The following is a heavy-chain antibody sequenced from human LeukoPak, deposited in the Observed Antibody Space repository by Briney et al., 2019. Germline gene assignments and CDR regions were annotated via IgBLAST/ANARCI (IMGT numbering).Heavy chain of an antibody. CDR2: INPSDGAT. J-gene: IGHJ6*03. CDR3: ATSAGDYKAGYYYYLGV. D-gene: IGHD4-17*01. V-gene: IGHV1-46*01. Sequence: GASVKVSCKASGDTFTMYYIHWVRQAPGQGLEWMGMINPSDGATTYAQRFQGRVTMTRDMSTTTVYMDLRSLRSEDTAVYFCATSAGDYKAGYYYYLGVWGKGTSVTVSS. CDR1: GDTFTMYY.